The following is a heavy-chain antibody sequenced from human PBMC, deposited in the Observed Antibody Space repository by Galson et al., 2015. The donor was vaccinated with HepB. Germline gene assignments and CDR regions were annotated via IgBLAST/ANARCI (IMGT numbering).Heavy chain of an antibody. CDR1: GYTFTNYW. Sequence: QSGAEVKKPGESLKISCQASGYTFTNYWIAWVRQMPGKGLELMGIIYPGDSDTRYSPSFQGQVTISADKSITTAYLQWSSLKASDSAMYYCARHSQYFDLWGRGTQVIVSS. V-gene: IGHV5-51*01. CDR2: IYPGDSDT. CDR3: ARHSQYFDL. J-gene: IGHJ2*01.